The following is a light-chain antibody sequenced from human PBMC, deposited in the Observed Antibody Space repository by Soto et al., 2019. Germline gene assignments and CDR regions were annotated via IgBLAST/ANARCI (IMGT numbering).Light chain of an antibody. V-gene: IGLV2-14*01. CDR2: DVS. Sequence: QSALTQPASVSGSPGQSITISCTGTSSDVGGYNFVSWYQLHPGKAPKLTIFDVSNRPSGVSDRFSGSKSGNTASLTISGLQAEDEADYYCSSYISGSIPFVFGTGTKLTVL. CDR3: SSYISGSIPFV. J-gene: IGLJ1*01. CDR1: SSDVGGYNF.